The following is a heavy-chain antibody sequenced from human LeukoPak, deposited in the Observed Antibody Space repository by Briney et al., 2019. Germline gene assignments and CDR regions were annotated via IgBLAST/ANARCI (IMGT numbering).Heavy chain of an antibody. J-gene: IGHJ6*02. D-gene: IGHD6-13*01. V-gene: IGHV4-34*01. Sequence: PSETLSLTCAVYGGSFSGYYWSWIRQPPGKGLEWIGEINHSGSTNYNPSLKSRVTISVDTSKNQFSLKLSSVTAADTAVYYCARGPTKSRRSSWYYYYYGMDVWGQGTTVTVSS. CDR1: GGSFSGYY. CDR3: ARGPTKSRRSSWYYYYYGMDV. CDR2: INHSGST.